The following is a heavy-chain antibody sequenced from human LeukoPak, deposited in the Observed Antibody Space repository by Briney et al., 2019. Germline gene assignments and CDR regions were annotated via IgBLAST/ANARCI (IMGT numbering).Heavy chain of an antibody. CDR3: ATDVLLWFGESYANAFDI. CDR2: IKQDGSEK. V-gene: IGHV3-7*04. D-gene: IGHD3-10*01. Sequence: GGSLRLSCAASGFTFSSYWMSWVRQAPGKGLEWVANIKQDGSEKYYVDPVKGRFTISRDNAKNSLYLQMNSLRAEDTAVYYCATDVLLWFGESYANAFDIWGQGTMVTVSS. CDR1: GFTFSSYW. J-gene: IGHJ3*02.